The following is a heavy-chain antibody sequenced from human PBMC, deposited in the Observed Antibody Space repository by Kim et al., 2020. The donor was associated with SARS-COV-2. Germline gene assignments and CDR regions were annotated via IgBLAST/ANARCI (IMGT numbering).Heavy chain of an antibody. CDR1: GGSISSYY. V-gene: IGHV4-59*01. Sequence: SETLSLTCTVSGGSISSYYWSWIRQPPGKGLEWIGYIYYSGSTNYNPSLKSRVTISVDTSKNQFSLKLSSVTAADTAVYYCARDKGSSSWYRYGMDVWGQGTTVTVSS. CDR2: IYYSGST. J-gene: IGHJ6*02. CDR3: ARDKGSSSWYRYGMDV. D-gene: IGHD6-13*01.